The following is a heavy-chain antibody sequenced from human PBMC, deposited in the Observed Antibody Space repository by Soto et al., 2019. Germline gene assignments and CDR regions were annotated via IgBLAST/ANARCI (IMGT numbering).Heavy chain of an antibody. D-gene: IGHD4-17*01. CDR2: ISYDGSNK. J-gene: IGHJ4*02. V-gene: IGHV3-30-3*01. CDR1: GFTFSSYA. Sequence: PWGSLRLSCAASGFTFSSYAMHWVRQAPGKGLEWVAVISYDGSNKYYADSVKGRFTISRDNSKNTLYLQMNSLRAEYTAVYYCARVYYGDSAFDYWGQGTLVTVSS. CDR3: ARVYYGDSAFDY.